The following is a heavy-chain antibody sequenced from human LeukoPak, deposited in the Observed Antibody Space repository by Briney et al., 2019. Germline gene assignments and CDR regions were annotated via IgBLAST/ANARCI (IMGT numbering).Heavy chain of an antibody. V-gene: IGHV4-39*01. Sequence: PSETLSLTCTVSGGSISSSSYYWGWIRQPPGKGLEWIGSIYYSGSTYCNPSLKSRVTISVDTSKNQFSLKLSSVTAADTAVYYCARVSGGPHNYFDYWGQGTLVTVSS. D-gene: IGHD2-15*01. CDR1: GGSISSSSYY. CDR3: ARVSGGPHNYFDY. J-gene: IGHJ4*02. CDR2: IYYSGST.